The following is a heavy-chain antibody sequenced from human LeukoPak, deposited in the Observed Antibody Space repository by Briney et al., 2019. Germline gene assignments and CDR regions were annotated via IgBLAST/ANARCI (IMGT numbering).Heavy chain of an antibody. CDR1: GFTFSSYS. D-gene: IGHD1-26*01. J-gene: IGHJ6*02. CDR2: ISSSSSYI. Sequence: PGGSLRLSCAASGFTFSSYSMNWVRQAPGKGLEWVSSISSSSSYIYYADSVKGRFTISRDNAKNSLYLQMNSLRAEDTAVYYCARDTPEVGYYYYGMDVWGQGTTVTVSS. CDR3: ARDTPEVGYYYYGMDV. V-gene: IGHV3-21*01.